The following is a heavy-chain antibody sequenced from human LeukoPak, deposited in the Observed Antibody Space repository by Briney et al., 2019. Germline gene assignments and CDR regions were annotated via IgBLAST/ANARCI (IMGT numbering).Heavy chain of an antibody. CDR1: GFSLSAYN. D-gene: IGHD2-2*01. J-gene: IGHJ4*02. CDR2: ISSSSATI. Sequence: GGSLRLSCEGSGFSLSAYNMNWVRQAPGKGLESVSYISSSSATIFYADSVKGRFTISRDNSKNTLYLQMNSLRAEDTAVYYCAKALGTTSSTSCYDYWGQGTLVTVSS. CDR3: AKALGTTSSTSCYDY. V-gene: IGHV3-48*01.